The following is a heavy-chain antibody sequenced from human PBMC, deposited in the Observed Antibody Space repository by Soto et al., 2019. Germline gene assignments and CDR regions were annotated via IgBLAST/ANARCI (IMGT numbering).Heavy chain of an antibody. CDR3: AGRNSLASVSLNFRELSNYKWIDP. CDR2: IYYIGST. J-gene: IGHJ5*02. CDR1: GDPLTNSNYY. V-gene: IGHV4-39*01. D-gene: IGHD3-16*02. Sequence: SETLSLTCTVSGDPLTNSNYYWGWFRQPPGKGLEWIASIYYIGSTYYNPSLKSRVTISVDTSNNQFSLNLNSVTASDTAVYYCAGRNSLASVSLNFRELSNYKWIDPWGPGTLVTVSS.